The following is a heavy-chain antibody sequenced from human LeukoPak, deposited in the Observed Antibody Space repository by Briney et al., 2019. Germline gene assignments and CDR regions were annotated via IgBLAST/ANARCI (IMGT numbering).Heavy chain of an antibody. CDR1: GFTFSSYS. CDR2: ISSSSSYI. Sequence: GGSLRLSCAAPGFTFSSYSMNWVRQAPGKGLEWVSSISSSSSYIYYADSVKGRFTISRDNAKNSLYLQMNSLRAEDTAVYYCARDLGGFPLVTFDYWGQGTLVTVSS. D-gene: IGHD2/OR15-2a*01. V-gene: IGHV3-21*01. CDR3: ARDLGGFPLVTFDY. J-gene: IGHJ4*02.